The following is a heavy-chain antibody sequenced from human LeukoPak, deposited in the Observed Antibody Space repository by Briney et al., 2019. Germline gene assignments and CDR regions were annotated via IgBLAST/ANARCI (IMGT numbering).Heavy chain of an antibody. Sequence: GGSLRLSCAASGFTFSSYAMSWVRQAPGKGLEWVSAISGSGGSTYYADSVKGRFTISRDNSKNTLYLQMNSLRAEDTAVYYCAKESVNSYGYRYYYYMDVWGKGTTVTVSS. CDR3: AKESVNSYGYRYYYYMDV. J-gene: IGHJ6*03. CDR2: ISGSGGST. V-gene: IGHV3-23*01. D-gene: IGHD5-18*01. CDR1: GFTFSSYA.